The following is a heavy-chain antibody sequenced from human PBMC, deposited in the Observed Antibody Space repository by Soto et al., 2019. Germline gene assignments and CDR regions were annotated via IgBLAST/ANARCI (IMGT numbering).Heavy chain of an antibody. CDR1: GFTFSSYA. J-gene: IGHJ4*02. V-gene: IGHV3-23*01. CDR3: AKDFVYDSSVYLPYFDY. D-gene: IGHD3-22*01. CDR2: ISGSGGST. Sequence: EVQLLESGGGLVQPGGSLRLSCAASGFTFSSYAMSWVRQAPGKVLEWVSAISGSGGSTYYADSVKGRFTISRDNSKNTQSLQMNSLRAEDTVVYYCAKDFVYDSSVYLPYFDYWGQGTLVTISS.